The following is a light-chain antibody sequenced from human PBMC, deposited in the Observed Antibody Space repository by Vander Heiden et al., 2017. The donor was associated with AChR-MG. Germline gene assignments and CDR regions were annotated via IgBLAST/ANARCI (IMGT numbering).Light chain of an antibody. CDR1: RSDVGGSNC. J-gene: IGLJ3*02. V-gene: IGLV2-14*01. CDR2: DVP. CDR3: SSYINRTTV. Sequence: SALTQPASVSGSPGRSTTISCAGTRSDVGGSNCVAWYQQHPGKAPKLLIYDVPKRPSGFSNRFSGSRSGNTAALSISGLQAEDEADYYCSSYINRTTVFGGGTKVTVL.